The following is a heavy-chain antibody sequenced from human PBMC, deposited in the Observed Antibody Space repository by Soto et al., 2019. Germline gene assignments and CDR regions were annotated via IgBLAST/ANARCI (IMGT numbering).Heavy chain of an antibody. J-gene: IGHJ4*02. D-gene: IGHD6-19*01. Sequence: SETLSLTCTVSGGSISSGDYYWSWIRQPPGKGLEWIGYIYYSGSTYYNPSLKSRVTISVDTSKNQFSLRLSSVTAADTAVYYCARGIEVADNGGHFDYWGQGNLVTVSS. CDR2: IYYSGST. CDR3: ARGIEVADNGGHFDY. V-gene: IGHV4-30-4*01. CDR1: GGSISSGDYY.